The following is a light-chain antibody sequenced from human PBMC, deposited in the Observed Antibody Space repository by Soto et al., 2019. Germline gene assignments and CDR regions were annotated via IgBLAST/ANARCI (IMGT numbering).Light chain of an antibody. V-gene: IGKV3-20*01. CDR2: GAS. CDR3: QQYGSSPRT. Sequence: EIVLTQSPGTLYLSPGERATLSCRASQSVSSSYLAWYQQKPGQAPRLLIYGASSRATGIPDRFSGSGSGTDFALTISKLEPEDFAVYYCQQYGSSPRTFGQGTEVDI. CDR1: QSVSSSY. J-gene: IGKJ1*01.